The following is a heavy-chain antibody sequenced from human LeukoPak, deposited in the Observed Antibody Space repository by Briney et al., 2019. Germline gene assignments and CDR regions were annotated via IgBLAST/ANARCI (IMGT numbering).Heavy chain of an antibody. Sequence: PGGSLRLSCAASGFTFSSYAMSWVRQAPGKGLEWVSAISGSGGSTYYADSVKGRFTISRDNSKNTLYLQMNSLRAKDTAVYYCAKYQQQLGSMFDYWGQGTLVTVSS. CDR2: ISGSGGST. D-gene: IGHD6-13*01. J-gene: IGHJ4*02. V-gene: IGHV3-23*01. CDR3: AKYQQQLGSMFDY. CDR1: GFTFSSYA.